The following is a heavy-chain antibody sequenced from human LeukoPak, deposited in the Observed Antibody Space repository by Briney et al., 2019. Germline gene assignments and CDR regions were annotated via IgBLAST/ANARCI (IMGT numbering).Heavy chain of an antibody. CDR1: VGSCSGYY. CDR2: INHSGST. D-gene: IGHD2-15*01. J-gene: IGHJ4*02. CDR3: ARVSVVAATICFDY. Sequence: SETLSLTCAGYVGSCSGYYWGWLRQPPGKGREGFGEINHSGSTNYNPSLKSRVTISVDTSKNQFSLKLSAVTAADTAVYYCARVSVVAATICFDYWGQGTLVTVSS. V-gene: IGHV4-34*01.